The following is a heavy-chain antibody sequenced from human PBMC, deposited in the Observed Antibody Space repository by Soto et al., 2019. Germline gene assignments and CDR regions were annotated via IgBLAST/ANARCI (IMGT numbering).Heavy chain of an antibody. CDR1: GGSISSSSYY. J-gene: IGHJ6*02. D-gene: IGHD6-13*01. CDR2: IYYSGST. CDR3: ARHNLYGSSWDYYYYYGMDV. V-gene: IGHV4-39*01. Sequence: PSETLSLTCTVSGGSISSSSYYWGWIRQPPGKGLEWIGSIYYSGSTYYNPSLKSRVTISVDTSKNQFSLKLSSVTAADTAVYYCARHNLYGSSWDYYYYYGMDVWGQGTTVTVSS.